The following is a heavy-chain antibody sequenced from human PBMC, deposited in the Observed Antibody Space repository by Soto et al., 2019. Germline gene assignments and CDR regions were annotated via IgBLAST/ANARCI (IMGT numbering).Heavy chain of an antibody. J-gene: IGHJ4*02. Sequence: PGGSLRLSCAASGFTFSRYGMHWVRQAPGKGLEWVAVISYDGSNKYYADSVKGRFTISRDNSKNTLYLQMNSLRAEDTAVYYCAKDFSPITMIVVAPADYWGQGPLVTVSS. D-gene: IGHD3-22*01. CDR2: ISYDGSNK. CDR3: AKDFSPITMIVVAPADY. CDR1: GFTFSRYG. V-gene: IGHV3-30*18.